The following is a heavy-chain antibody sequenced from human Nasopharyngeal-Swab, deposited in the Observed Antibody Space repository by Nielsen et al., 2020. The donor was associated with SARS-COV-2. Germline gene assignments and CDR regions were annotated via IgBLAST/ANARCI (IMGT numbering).Heavy chain of an antibody. CDR3: ARVRGTSWVDY. J-gene: IGHJ4*02. CDR1: GFTVSSYA. Sequence: GGSLRLSCTASGFTVSSYAMHWVRQTTGKGLEWVSAIRTTGDTYYPDSVKGRFTISRGNAKNSLYLQMNGLRAEDTAVYYCARVRGTSWVDYWGQGTLVTVSS. V-gene: IGHV3-13*01. CDR2: IRTTGDT. D-gene: IGHD6-13*01.